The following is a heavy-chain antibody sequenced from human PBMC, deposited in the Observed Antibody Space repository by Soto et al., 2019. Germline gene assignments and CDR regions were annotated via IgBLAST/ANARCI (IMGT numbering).Heavy chain of an antibody. CDR2: ITPLFGIP. D-gene: IGHD2-15*01. Sequence: QVQLVQSGAEVKKPGSSVKVSCKASGGTSRSLSITWVRQAPGQGLEWMGGITPLFGIPNYPKKFQGRLTITAEKSTGTAYLELSSLRSEDTAVYYCARDTHSAGGWFDTWGRGTLVTVSS. CDR3: ARDTHSAGGWFDT. V-gene: IGHV1-69*17. J-gene: IGHJ5*02. CDR1: GGTSRSLS.